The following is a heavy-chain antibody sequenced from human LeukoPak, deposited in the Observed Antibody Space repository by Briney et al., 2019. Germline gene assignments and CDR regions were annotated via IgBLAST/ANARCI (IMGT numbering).Heavy chain of an antibody. Sequence: PSETLSLTYTVSGGSISSGGYYWSWIRQHPGKGLEWIGYIYYSGSTYYNPSLKSRVAISVDTSKNQFSLKLSSVTAADTAVYYCARQSSFTYYFDSWGQGTLVTVSS. V-gene: IGHV4-31*03. CDR3: ARQSSFTYYFDS. CDR2: IYYSGST. J-gene: IGHJ4*02. CDR1: GGSISSGGYY.